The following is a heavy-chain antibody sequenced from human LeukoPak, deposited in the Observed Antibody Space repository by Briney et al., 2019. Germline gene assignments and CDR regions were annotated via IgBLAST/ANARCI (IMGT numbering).Heavy chain of an antibody. V-gene: IGHV4-34*01. CDR1: GGSFSGYY. J-gene: IGHJ4*02. CDR2: INHSGST. Sequence: PSETLSLTCAVYGGSFSGYYWSWIRQPPGKGLEWIGEINHSGSTNYNPSLKSRVTISVDTSKNQFSLRLSSVTAADTAIYYCARRMRGSYGGDYFDYWGQGTLVTVSS. CDR3: ARRMRGSYGGDYFDY. D-gene: IGHD1-26*01.